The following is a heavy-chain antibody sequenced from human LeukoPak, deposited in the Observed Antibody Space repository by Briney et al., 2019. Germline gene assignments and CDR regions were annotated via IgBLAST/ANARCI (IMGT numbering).Heavy chain of an antibody. D-gene: IGHD6-13*01. CDR3: ARPLDSSNNYFDY. CDR1: GFTFSRNA. Sequence: GGSLRLSCAASGFTFSRNAMNWVRQAPGKGLEWVSFISSSSDYMSYADSVKGRFTISRDNAKNSLYLQMNSLRAEDTAVYYCARPLDSSNNYFDYWGQGTLVTVSA. CDR2: ISSSSDYM. V-gene: IGHV3-21*01. J-gene: IGHJ4*02.